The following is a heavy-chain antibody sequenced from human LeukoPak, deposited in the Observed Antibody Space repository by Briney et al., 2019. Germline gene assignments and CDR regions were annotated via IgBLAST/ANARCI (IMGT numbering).Heavy chain of an antibody. D-gene: IGHD6-19*01. V-gene: IGHV4-34*01. CDR3: ARGLRKGSAWSWGPKEKSYQYMDV. J-gene: IGHJ6*04. Sequence: SETLSLTGGVSGGSFSSHYWTWIRQPPGKVLEWIGEINPRGRTNYKPSLESRVTVSADTSRNPLSLRLTSVTAADSAVYFCARGLRKGSAWSWGPKEKSYQYMDVWGTGTTVIVSS. CDR1: GGSFSSHY. CDR2: INPRGRT.